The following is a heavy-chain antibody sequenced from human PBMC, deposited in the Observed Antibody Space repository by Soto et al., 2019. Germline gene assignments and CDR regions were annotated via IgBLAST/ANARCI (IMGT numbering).Heavy chain of an antibody. CDR2: IFSGGNA. CDR3: VKEFRGAFDY. D-gene: IGHD3-10*01. Sequence: GGSLRLSCAVSVVTVNSNFMSWVRQAPGKGLEWVSVIFSGGNADYADSVKGRFIMSRDISKNTLYLQMNSLRAEDTAVYFCVKEFRGAFDYWGQGTLVTVSS. CDR1: VVTVNSNF. J-gene: IGHJ4*02. V-gene: IGHV3-53*01.